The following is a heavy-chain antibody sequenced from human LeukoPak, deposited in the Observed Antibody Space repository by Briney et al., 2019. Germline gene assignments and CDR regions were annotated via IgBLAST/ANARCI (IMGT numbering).Heavy chain of an antibody. V-gene: IGHV1-2*02. CDR3: ARDYLTSTDLYSSGWLAY. Sequence: GASVKVSCKASGYTFTGYYLHWVRQAPGQGLEWMGWINPNSGGTNSAQKFQGRVTLTRDTSITTAYMELSRLQSDDTAVYFCARDYLTSTDLYSSGWLAYWGQGTLVTVSS. D-gene: IGHD6-19*01. CDR1: GYTFTGYY. J-gene: IGHJ4*02. CDR2: INPNSGGT.